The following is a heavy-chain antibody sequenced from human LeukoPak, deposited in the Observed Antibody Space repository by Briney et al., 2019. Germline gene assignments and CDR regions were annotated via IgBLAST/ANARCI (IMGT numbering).Heavy chain of an antibody. D-gene: IGHD2-2*01. CDR2: INPDGSST. CDR3: AYQLLPN. Sequence: PGGSLRLSCAASGFTFSSYWMHWVRQAPGKGLVWVSLINPDGSSTTYADSVKGRFTISRDNAKNTLYLQMNSLRAEDTAVYYCAYQLLPNWGQGTLVTVSS. V-gene: IGHV3-74*01. J-gene: IGHJ4*02. CDR1: GFTFSSYW.